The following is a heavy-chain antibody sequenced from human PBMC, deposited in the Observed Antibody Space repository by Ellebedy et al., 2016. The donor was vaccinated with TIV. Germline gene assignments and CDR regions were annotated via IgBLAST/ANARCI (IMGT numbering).Heavy chain of an antibody. J-gene: IGHJ6*02. V-gene: IGHV1-3*01. D-gene: IGHD3-16*02. Sequence: ASVKVSCXASGYTFTSYAMHWVRQPPGQRLEWMGWINAGNGNTKYSQKFQGRVTITRDTSASTAYMELSSLRAEDTALYYCAKDISWGLMITFGGVIVRPPSYGMDVWGQGTTVTVSS. CDR3: AKDISWGLMITFGGVIVRPPSYGMDV. CDR1: GYTFTSYA. CDR2: INAGNGNT.